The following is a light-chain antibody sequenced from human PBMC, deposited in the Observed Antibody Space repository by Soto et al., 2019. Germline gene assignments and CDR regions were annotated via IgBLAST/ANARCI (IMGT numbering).Light chain of an antibody. J-gene: IGKJ4*01. CDR3: QQFNSYPPT. CDR2: DAS. CDR1: QGISSA. V-gene: IGKV1-13*02. Sequence: AIQLTQSPSSLSASVGDRVTITCRASQGISSALAWYQQKPGKAPKLLIYDASSLESGVPSRFSGSGSGTYFLLIISSRQPEDFGTYSCQQFNSYPPTSGGGTKVAIK.